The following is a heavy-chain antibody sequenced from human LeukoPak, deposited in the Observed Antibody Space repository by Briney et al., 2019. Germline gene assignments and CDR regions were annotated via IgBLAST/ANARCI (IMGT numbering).Heavy chain of an antibody. CDR2: IYHSGNT. V-gene: IGHV4-4*02. J-gene: IGHJ4*02. Sequence: RPSETLSLTCAVSGGSISRCNWWSWVRQPPGKGLGRIGEIYHSGNTNYNPSLKSRVTISVDKSKNQFSLKLSSVTAADTAVYYCARAWSGYAGEDYWGQGTLVTVSS. D-gene: IGHD5-12*01. CDR3: ARAWSGYAGEDY. CDR1: GGSISRCNW.